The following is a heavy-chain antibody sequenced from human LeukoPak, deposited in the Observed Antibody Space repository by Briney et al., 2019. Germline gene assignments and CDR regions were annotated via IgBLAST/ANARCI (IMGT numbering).Heavy chain of an antibody. CDR2: VYTSGST. V-gene: IGHV4-4*07. CDR1: GGSINSYY. D-gene: IGHD3-22*01. CDR3: ARGPLGIKYYYDSSGYSFDY. Sequence: SETLSLTCTVSGGSINSYYWSWIRQPAGKGLEWIGRVYTSGSTNYNPSLKSRVTMSVDTSKNQFSLKLSSVTAADTAVYYCARGPLGIKYYYDSSGYSFDYWGQGTLVTVSS. J-gene: IGHJ4*02.